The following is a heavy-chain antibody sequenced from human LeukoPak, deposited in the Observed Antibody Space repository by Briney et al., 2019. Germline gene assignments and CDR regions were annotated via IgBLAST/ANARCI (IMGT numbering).Heavy chain of an antibody. Sequence: PSETLSLTCTVSGGSISSSSYYWGWIRQPPGKGLEWIGSIYYSGSTYYNPSLKSRVTISVDTSENQFSLKLSSVTAADTAVYYCARVPSSGWYRDAFDIWGQGTMVTVSS. CDR1: GGSISSSSYY. CDR2: IYYSGST. CDR3: ARVPSSGWYRDAFDI. D-gene: IGHD6-19*01. V-gene: IGHV4-39*07. J-gene: IGHJ3*02.